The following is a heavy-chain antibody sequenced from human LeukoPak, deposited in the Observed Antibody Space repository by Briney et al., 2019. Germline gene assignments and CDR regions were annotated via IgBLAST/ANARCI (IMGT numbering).Heavy chain of an antibody. CDR1: GFSVSSNY. Sequence: PGGSLRLSCAASGFSVSSNYMNWVRQAPGMGLEWVSAIYTGVTTYYADSVKGRFTISRDNSKNTLYLQMNSLRAEDSAVYFCARDKLGSGYSSDFDCWGQGTLVTVSS. J-gene: IGHJ4*02. D-gene: IGHD6-19*01. CDR2: IYTGVTT. CDR3: ARDKLGSGYSSDFDC. V-gene: IGHV3-66*02.